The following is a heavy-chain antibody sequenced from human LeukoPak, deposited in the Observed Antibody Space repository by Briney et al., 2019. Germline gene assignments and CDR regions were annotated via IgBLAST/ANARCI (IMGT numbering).Heavy chain of an antibody. V-gene: IGHV6-1*01. CDR1: GDSVSSNSAA. D-gene: IGHD2-15*01. J-gene: IGHJ6*04. Sequence: SQTLSLTCAISGDSVSSNSAAWNWIRQSPSRGLVWLGRTYYRSKWYNDYAVSVKSRITINPDTSKNQFSLQLNSVTPEDTAVYYCARARDIVVVVAAKAGMDVWGKGTTVTVSS. CDR3: ARARDIVVVVAAKAGMDV. CDR2: TYYRSKWYN.